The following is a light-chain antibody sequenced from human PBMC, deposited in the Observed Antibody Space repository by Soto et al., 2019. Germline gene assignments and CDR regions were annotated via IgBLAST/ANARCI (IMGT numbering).Light chain of an antibody. CDR2: EVT. J-gene: IGLJ3*02. Sequence: QSVLTPPPSASGSPGQSVTISCTGTSSDVGGYNYVSWYQQYPGRAPKLMIYEVTKRPSGVPDRFSGSKSGNTASLTVSGLQAEDEADYDCSSYAASNNFYFVFGGGTKVTVL. CDR3: SSYAASNNFYFV. CDR1: SSDVGGYNY. V-gene: IGLV2-8*01.